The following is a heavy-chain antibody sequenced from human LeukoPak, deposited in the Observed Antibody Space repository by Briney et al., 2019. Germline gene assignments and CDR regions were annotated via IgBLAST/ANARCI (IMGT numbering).Heavy chain of an antibody. V-gene: IGHV3-30*02. CDR2: IRDDGSGE. J-gene: IGHJ4*02. D-gene: IGHD3-10*01. CDR1: GLTFRISG. Sequence: GGFLRLSCAVSGLTFRISGMHWVRQAPGKGLEWVTFIRDDGSGEHYADSVKGRFTVSRDHSKNTLYLQMNSLTLEDTAVYYCAKHSSSGSNFDHFDYWGQGTLVTVSS. CDR3: AKHSSSGSNFDHFDY.